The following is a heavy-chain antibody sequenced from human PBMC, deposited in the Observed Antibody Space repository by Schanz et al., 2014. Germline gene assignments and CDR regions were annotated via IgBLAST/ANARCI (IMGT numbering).Heavy chain of an antibody. CDR2: VNHGGYT. Sequence: QVQLQQWGAGLLKPSETLSLTCAFSGGSFSGYWWTWVRQSPGKGLEWIGEVNHGGYTNSNPSHKSRVTVPVDMPKKQSPLRLRSVTAVDTAVYYCASKGLTTDAFDIWGQGTMVTVSS. V-gene: IGHV4-34*01. J-gene: IGHJ3*02. CDR3: ASKGLTTDAFDI. D-gene: IGHD2-8*01. CDR1: GGSFSGYW.